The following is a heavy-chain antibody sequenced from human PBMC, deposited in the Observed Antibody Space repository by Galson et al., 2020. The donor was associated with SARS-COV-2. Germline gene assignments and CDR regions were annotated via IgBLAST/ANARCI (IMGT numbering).Heavy chain of an antibody. V-gene: IGHV1-58*02. Sequence: SVKVSCKASGFTFTSSAMQWVRQARGQRLEWIGWIVVGSGNTNYAQKFQERVTIIRDMSTSTAYMELSSLRSEDTAVYYCAANRGRHYDSSGYYYSYYYGMDVWGQETTVTVSS. D-gene: IGHD3-22*01. CDR1: GFTFTSSA. CDR3: AANRGRHYDSSGYYYSYYYGMDV. CDR2: IVVGSGNT. J-gene: IGHJ6*02.